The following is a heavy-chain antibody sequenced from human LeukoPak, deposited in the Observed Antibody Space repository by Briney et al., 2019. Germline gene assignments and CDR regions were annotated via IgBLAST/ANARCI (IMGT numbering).Heavy chain of an antibody. J-gene: IGHJ4*02. Sequence: SETLSLTCTVSGGSISSSSYYWSWIRQPPGKGLEWIGSIYYSGSTYYNPSLKSRVAISVDTSKNQFSLKLNSVTAADAAVYYCARSPRYYDSSGPLVLFDYWGQGTLVTVSS. CDR1: GGSISSSSYY. V-gene: IGHV4-39*01. D-gene: IGHD3-22*01. CDR2: IYYSGST. CDR3: ARSPRYYDSSGPLVLFDY.